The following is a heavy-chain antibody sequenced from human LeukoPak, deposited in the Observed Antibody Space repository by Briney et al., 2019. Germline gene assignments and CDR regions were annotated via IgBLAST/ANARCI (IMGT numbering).Heavy chain of an antibody. J-gene: IGHJ4*02. CDR1: GGSVSSTTYY. CDR2: VFSSGGT. CDR3: ARHWGGGGSGFDY. D-gene: IGHD6-25*01. V-gene: IGHV4-39*01. Sequence: SETLSLTCTVSGGSVSSTTYYWGWIRQLPGKGLEWIGSVFSSGGTNYNASLKSRLTVSVDTSKNQFSLKLTSVTAADTAVYYCARHWGGGGSGFDYWGQGTLVTVSS.